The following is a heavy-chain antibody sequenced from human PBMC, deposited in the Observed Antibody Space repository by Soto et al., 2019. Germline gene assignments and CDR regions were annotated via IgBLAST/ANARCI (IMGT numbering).Heavy chain of an antibody. CDR1: GFTFSSYS. D-gene: IGHD6-25*01. Sequence: EVQLVESEGGLVQTGGSLRLSCVVTGFTFSSYSMNWVRQAPGKGLEWVSHISSSSSTIYYADSVKGRFTISRDNAKNSLYLQMNSRRDEDTAVYYCARGTETSASGTDYWGQGTLVTVSS. J-gene: IGHJ4*02. CDR3: ARGTETSASGTDY. V-gene: IGHV3-48*02. CDR2: ISSSSSTI.